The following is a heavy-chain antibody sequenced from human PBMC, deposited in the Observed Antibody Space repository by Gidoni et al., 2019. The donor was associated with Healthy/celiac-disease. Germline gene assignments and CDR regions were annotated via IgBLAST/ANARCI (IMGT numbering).Heavy chain of an antibody. CDR1: GFTFSSYW. CDR2: IKQDGSEK. Sequence: EVQLVESGGGLVQPGGSLRLSCAASGFTFSSYWMSWVRQAPGKGLEWVANIKQDGSEKYYVDSVKGRFTISRDNAKNSLYLQMNSLRAEDTAVYYCARFGVAPIKYFDLWGRGTLVTVSS. D-gene: IGHD3-3*01. V-gene: IGHV3-7*01. J-gene: IGHJ2*01. CDR3: ARFGVAPIKYFDL.